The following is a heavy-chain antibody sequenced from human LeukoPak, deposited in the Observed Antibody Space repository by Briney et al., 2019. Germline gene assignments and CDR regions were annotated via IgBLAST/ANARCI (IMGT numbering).Heavy chain of an antibody. Sequence: GGSLRLSCAASGFTFDDYTMHWVRHAPGKGLEWVSLISWDGGSTYYADSVKGRFTISRDNSKNSLYLQMNSLRTEDTALYYCAKGLGHDAPGFDPWGQGTLVTVSS. V-gene: IGHV3-43*01. CDR3: AKGLGHDAPGFDP. CDR1: GFTFDDYT. CDR2: ISWDGGST. J-gene: IGHJ5*02. D-gene: IGHD3-16*01.